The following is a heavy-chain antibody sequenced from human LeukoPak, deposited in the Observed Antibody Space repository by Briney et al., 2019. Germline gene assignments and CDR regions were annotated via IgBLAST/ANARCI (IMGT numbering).Heavy chain of an antibody. V-gene: IGHV3-30*02. D-gene: IGHD4-17*01. CDR1: GFTFSSYG. J-gene: IGHJ4*02. CDR3: AKGALDGDYLDY. CDR2: IRYDGSNK. Sequence: TGGSLRLSRAASGFTFSSYGMHWVRQAPGKGLEWVAFIRYDGSNKYYADSVKGRFTISRDNSKNTLYLQMNSLRAEDTAVYYCAKGALDGDYLDYWGQGTLVTVSS.